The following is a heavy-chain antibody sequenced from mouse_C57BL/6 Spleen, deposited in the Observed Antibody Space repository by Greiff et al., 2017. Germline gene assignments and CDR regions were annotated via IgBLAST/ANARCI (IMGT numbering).Heavy chain of an antibody. CDR2: LYPRSGNT. J-gene: IGHJ3*01. CDR1: GYTFTSYG. V-gene: IGHV1-81*01. D-gene: IGHD1-1*01. Sequence: QVQLQQSGAELARPGASVKLSCKASGYTFTSYGISWVKQRTGQGLEWIGELYPRSGNTYYNEKFKGKATLTADKSSSTAYMELRSLTSEDSAVYFCATFITTVVAPGFAYWGQGTLVTVSA. CDR3: ATFITTVVAPGFAY.